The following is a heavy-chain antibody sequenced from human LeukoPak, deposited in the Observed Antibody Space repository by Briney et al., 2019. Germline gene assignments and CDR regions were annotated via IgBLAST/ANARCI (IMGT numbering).Heavy chain of an antibody. Sequence: RSGGSLRLSCAASGFTVSSNYMSWVRQAPGKGLEWVSVIYSGGSTYYADSVKGRFTISRDNSKNTLYLQMNSLRAEDTAVYYCARSRVTTGPFDYWGQGTLVTVSS. V-gene: IGHV3-66*01. J-gene: IGHJ4*02. CDR1: GFTVSSNY. CDR2: IYSGGST. D-gene: IGHD4-17*01. CDR3: ARSRVTTGPFDY.